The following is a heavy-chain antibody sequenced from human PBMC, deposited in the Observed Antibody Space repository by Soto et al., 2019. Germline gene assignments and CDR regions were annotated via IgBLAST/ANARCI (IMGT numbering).Heavy chain of an antibody. CDR2: INHSGST. Sequence: PSETLSLTGAVYGGSFRGYYWTWIRQPPGTGLEWIGEINHSGSTNYNPSLESRVTISLDTPKNQFSLKLSSVTAADTAVYFCARRVATSVVDGFNNWFAPWGQGTLVTVSS. CDR3: ARRVATSVVDGFNNWFAP. J-gene: IGHJ5*02. V-gene: IGHV4-34*01. D-gene: IGHD3-10*01. CDR1: GGSFRGYY.